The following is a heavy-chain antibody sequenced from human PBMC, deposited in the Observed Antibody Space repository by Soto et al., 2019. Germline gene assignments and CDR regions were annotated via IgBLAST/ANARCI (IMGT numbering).Heavy chain of an antibody. Sequence: QVQLVQSGAEVRKPGASVKVSCKASGYPYTNSYMHGVRQAPGQGLEWMGWIHPNTGGTNYAQKFQGRVTMPRDTSVSTVYMDLNRLTSDDTAIYFCASDFRTRGWFRQAGNFAMDVWGQGTTVTVS. D-gene: IGHD6-19*01. CDR1: GYPYTNSY. V-gene: IGHV1-2*02. CDR3: ASDFRTRGWFRQAGNFAMDV. CDR2: IHPNTGGT. J-gene: IGHJ6*02.